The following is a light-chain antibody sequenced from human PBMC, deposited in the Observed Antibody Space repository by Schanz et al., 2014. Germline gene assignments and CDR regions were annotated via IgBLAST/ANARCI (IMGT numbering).Light chain of an antibody. CDR3: QQSYSSLPPVT. V-gene: IGKV1-39*01. J-gene: IGKJ5*01. Sequence: DIQMTQSPSTLSASVGDTVTITCRASQSISSYLNWYQQKPGKAPKLLIYSASSLHSGVPSRFSGSGSGTDFTLTISTLQPEDFATYYCQQSYSSLPPVTFGQGTRLEIQ. CDR1: QSISSY. CDR2: SAS.